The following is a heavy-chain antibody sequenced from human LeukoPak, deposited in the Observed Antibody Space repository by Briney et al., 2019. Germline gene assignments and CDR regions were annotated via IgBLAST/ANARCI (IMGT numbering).Heavy chain of an antibody. CDR1: GFTFSSYE. J-gene: IGHJ6*03. Sequence: GGSLRLSCAASGFTFSSYEVNWVRQAPGRGLEWVAFIRYDGSNKYYADSVKGRFTISRDNSKNTLYLQMNSLRVEDTAIYYCAKNGDRGAYCTGGTCYPYFYYYMDVWGKGTTVTI. CDR3: AKNGDRGAYCTGGTCYPYFYYYMDV. V-gene: IGHV3-30*02. D-gene: IGHD2-15*01. CDR2: IRYDGSNK.